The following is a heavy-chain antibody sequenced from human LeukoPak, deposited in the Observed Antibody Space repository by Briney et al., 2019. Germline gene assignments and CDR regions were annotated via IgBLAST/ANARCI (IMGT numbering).Heavy chain of an antibody. V-gene: IGHV1-18*01. Sequence: ASVTVSFKSSAYTFTIYGITWVRQAPGQGLEWMGWISAYNGNTNYAQKVQGRVTMTTDTSTNTAYMELRSLRSDDTAVYYCARDSYDYVWGSYRTLNSWGQGTLVTVSS. CDR2: ISAYNGNT. J-gene: IGHJ5*02. CDR3: ARDSYDYVWGSYRTLNS. D-gene: IGHD3-16*02. CDR1: AYTFTIYG.